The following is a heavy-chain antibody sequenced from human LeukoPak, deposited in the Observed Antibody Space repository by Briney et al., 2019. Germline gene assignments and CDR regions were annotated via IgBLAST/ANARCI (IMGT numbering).Heavy chain of an antibody. V-gene: IGHV4-4*07. CDR3: ARRPYSSSWLNYFDY. J-gene: IGHJ4*02. D-gene: IGHD6-13*01. CDR1: GGSISSYY. CDR2: IYTSGST. Sequence: SETLSLTCTVSGGSISSYYWSWIRQPAGKGLEWIGRIYTSGSTNYNPSLKSRVTISVDTSKNQFSLKLSSVTAADTAVYYCARRPYSSSWLNYFDYWGQGTLVTVSS.